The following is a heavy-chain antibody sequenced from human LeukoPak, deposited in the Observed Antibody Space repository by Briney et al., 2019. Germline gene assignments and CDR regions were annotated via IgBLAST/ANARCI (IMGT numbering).Heavy chain of an antibody. D-gene: IGHD3-10*01. V-gene: IGHV3-48*03. J-gene: IGHJ4*02. Sequence: GGSLRLSCAASGFTFSSYEMNWVRQAPGKGLEWVSYISSSGSTIYYADSVKGRFTISRDDAKNSLYLQMNSLRAEDTAVYYCARETLMVRGRGGYYFDYWGQGTLVTVSS. CDR3: ARETLMVRGRGGYYFDY. CDR1: GFTFSSYE. CDR2: ISSSGSTI.